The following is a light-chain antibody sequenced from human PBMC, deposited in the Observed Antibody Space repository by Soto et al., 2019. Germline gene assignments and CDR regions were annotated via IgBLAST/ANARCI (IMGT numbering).Light chain of an antibody. CDR1: QSISSY. J-gene: IGKJ5*01. CDR2: AAS. V-gene: IGKV1-39*01. Sequence: PMTQSPSSLSASVGDRVPTTCRASQSISSYLNWYQQKPGKAPKXXMYAASSLQSGVPSRFSGSGYGTDFNLTISSLQTEDFATYYCQQSYSTPITFGQGTRLEIK. CDR3: QQSYSTPIT.